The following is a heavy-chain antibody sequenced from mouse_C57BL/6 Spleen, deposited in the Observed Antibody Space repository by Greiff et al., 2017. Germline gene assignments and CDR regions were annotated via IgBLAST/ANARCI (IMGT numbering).Heavy chain of an antibody. J-gene: IGHJ3*01. CDR2: IDPSDSYT. D-gene: IGHD4-1*02. CDR1: GYTFTSYW. Sequence: QVQLQQPGAELVKPGASVKLSCKASGYTFTSYWMQWVKQRPGQGLEWIGEIDPSDSYTNDNQKFKGKATLTVDTSSSKAYMQLSSLTSEDSAVYYCARSNWSFAYWGQGTLVTVSA. V-gene: IGHV1-50*01. CDR3: ARSNWSFAY.